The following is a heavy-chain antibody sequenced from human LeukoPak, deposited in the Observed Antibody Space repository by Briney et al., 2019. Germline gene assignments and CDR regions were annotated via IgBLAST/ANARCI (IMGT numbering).Heavy chain of an antibody. CDR3: AKLPGRAADY. V-gene: IGHV3-23*01. Sequence: GGSLRLSCAASGLTFSSYVMNWVRQAPGKGLEWVSGISDSGGGTYYADSVKGRFTISRDNSKNTLYLQMNSLRAEDTAVYYCAKLPGRAADYWGQGTLVTVSS. J-gene: IGHJ4*02. CDR1: GLTFSSYV. CDR2: ISDSGGGT.